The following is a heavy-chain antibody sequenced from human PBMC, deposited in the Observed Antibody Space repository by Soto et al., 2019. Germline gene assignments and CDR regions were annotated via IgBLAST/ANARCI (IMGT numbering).Heavy chain of an antibody. CDR2: VSTNGGTS. CDR3: VKDRAPRDGYKTQPGS. D-gene: IGHD5-12*01. CDR1: GFTFSIYA. V-gene: IGHV3-64D*06. J-gene: IGHJ5*02. Sequence: PGGSLRLSCSASGFTFSIYAMHWVRQAPGKGLEYVSAVSTNGGTSYYADSVKGRFTISRDNSRNTLYRQMNSLRPEGTAVYYCVKDRAPRDGYKTQPGSWGLGTLVTVSS.